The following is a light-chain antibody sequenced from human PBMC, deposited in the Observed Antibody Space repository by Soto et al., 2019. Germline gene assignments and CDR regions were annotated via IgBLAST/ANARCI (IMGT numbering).Light chain of an antibody. CDR1: QSVNGF. Sequence: ETLLTQSPATLSLSPGERATLSCRASQSVNGFLAWYQQRPGQAPRLLIYNVSYRAAGIPTRFSGSGSGTDYTLTISSLEPEDFAVYYCQQRINWPATVGPGTKLEIK. CDR3: QQRINWPAT. V-gene: IGKV3-11*01. CDR2: NVS. J-gene: IGKJ3*01.